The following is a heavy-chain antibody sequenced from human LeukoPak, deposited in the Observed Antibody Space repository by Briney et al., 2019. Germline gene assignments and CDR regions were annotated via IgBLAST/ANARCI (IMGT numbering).Heavy chain of an antibody. D-gene: IGHD5-12*01. Sequence: GASVKVSCKASGGTFSSYAISWVRQAPGQGLEWMGRIIPILGIANYAQKFQGRVTITADKSTSTAYMELSSLRSEDTAVYYCARDSSGVYSGYYAWAEYFQHWGQGTLVIVSS. CDR1: GGTFSSYA. CDR2: IIPILGIA. CDR3: ARDSSGVYSGYYAWAEYFQH. J-gene: IGHJ1*01. V-gene: IGHV1-69*04.